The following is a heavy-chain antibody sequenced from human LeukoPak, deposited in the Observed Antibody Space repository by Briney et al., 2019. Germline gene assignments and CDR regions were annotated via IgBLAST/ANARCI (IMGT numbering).Heavy chain of an antibody. Sequence: SETLSLTCTVSGGSISSYYWSWIRQPPAKGLERIGYIYYSGSTNYNPSLKSRVTISVDTSKNQFSLKLSSVTAADTAVYYCARGHSSHYFDYWGQGTLVTVSS. J-gene: IGHJ4*02. CDR2: IYYSGST. D-gene: IGHD3-22*01. V-gene: IGHV4-59*01. CDR3: ARGHSSHYFDY. CDR1: GGSISSYY.